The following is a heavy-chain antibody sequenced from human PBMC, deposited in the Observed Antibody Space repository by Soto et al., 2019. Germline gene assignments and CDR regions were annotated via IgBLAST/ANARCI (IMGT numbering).Heavy chain of an antibody. D-gene: IGHD1-26*01. CDR2: IKTDGSII. V-gene: IGHV3-74*01. Sequence: EVQLVESGGGLVQPGGSLRLSCAASGFSFSSYWMHWVSQAPGKGLVWVSRIKTDGSIITYADSVKGRFTISRDNAKNTLYLQMSTLSAEDTAVYCCARVGQGAWYFDLWGRGTLVSVSS. CDR1: GFSFSSYW. CDR3: ARVGQGAWYFDL. J-gene: IGHJ2*01.